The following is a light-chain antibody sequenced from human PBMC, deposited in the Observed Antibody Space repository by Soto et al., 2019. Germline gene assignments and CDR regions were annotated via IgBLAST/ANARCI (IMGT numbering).Light chain of an antibody. Sequence: SYELTQPLSVSVALGQTARITCGGNNIGSKNVHWYQQKPGQAPVLVIYRDSNRPSGIPERFSGSNSGNTATLTISRAQAGDEADYYCAAWDDSLSGPVFGGGTKVTVL. V-gene: IGLV3-9*01. CDR1: NIGSKN. CDR3: AAWDDSLSGPV. CDR2: RDS. J-gene: IGLJ2*01.